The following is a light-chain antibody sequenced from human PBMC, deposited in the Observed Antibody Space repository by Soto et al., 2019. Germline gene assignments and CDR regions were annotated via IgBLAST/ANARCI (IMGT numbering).Light chain of an antibody. CDR3: MIVISSTTRV. J-gene: IGLJ3*02. CDR1: SSDVGGSDY. V-gene: IGLV2-14*01. CDR2: QVS. Sequence: QSALTKPASVSGSPGQSITISCTGTSSDVGGSDYVSWYQQHPGKAPKLIIYQVSDRPSGVSNRFSGSKSGNTASLTISGLQAEDEADYYCMIVISSTTRVFGGGTKLTVL.